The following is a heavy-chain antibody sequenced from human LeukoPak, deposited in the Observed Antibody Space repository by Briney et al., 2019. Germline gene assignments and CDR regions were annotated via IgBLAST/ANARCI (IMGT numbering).Heavy chain of an antibody. D-gene: IGHD3-16*01. V-gene: IGHV1-2*02. CDR1: GYTFTGYY. CDR3: ARDDYVWGSYRPFDY. J-gene: IGHJ4*02. CDR2: INPNSGGT. Sequence: APVKVSCKASGYTFTGYYMHWVRQAPGQGLEWMGWINPNSGGTNYAQKFQGRVTMTRDTSISTAYMELSRLRSDDTAVYYCARDDYVWGSYRPFDYWGQGTLVTVSS.